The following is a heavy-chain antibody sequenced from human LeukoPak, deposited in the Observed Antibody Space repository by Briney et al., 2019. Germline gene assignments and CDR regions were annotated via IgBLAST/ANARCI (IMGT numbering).Heavy chain of an antibody. J-gene: IGHJ4*02. CDR2: INPNSGVT. CDR1: GYTFTGYH. CDR3: ARDHGKLVVVAADYFDY. V-gene: IGHV1-2*06. Sequence: ASVKVSCKASGYTFTGYHVHWVRQAPGQGLEWVGRINPNSGVTNYAQKFQGRVTMTRHTSITTAHMELSRLRSDDTAVYYCARDHGKLVVVAADYFDYWGQGILVTVSS. D-gene: IGHD2-15*01.